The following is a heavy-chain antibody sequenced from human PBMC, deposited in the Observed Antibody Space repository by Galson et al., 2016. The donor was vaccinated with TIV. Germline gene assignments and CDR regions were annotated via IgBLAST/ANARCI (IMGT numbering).Heavy chain of an antibody. V-gene: IGHV3-66*01. CDR1: GFTISTNY. CDR2: IYSGGDT. CDR3: ARDLSAIHYCDPYDTFDL. Sequence: SLRLSCAASGFTISTNYLSWVRQAPGKGLEWVSIIYSGGDTYYADSVRGRFTISRDNSKNTLYLQMNSLRVEDTAVYYCARDLSAIHYCDPYDTFDLWGQGTMVTVSS. J-gene: IGHJ3*01. D-gene: IGHD2-21*02.